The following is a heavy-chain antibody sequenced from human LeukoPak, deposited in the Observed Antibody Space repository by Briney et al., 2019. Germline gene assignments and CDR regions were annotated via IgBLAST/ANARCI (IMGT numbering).Heavy chain of an antibody. Sequence: GGSLKLSCAASGFTFSSHGMHWVRQAPGKGLEWVAVLSFDGSNEDHADSVKGRFTISRDNSKNTLYLQMNSLRAEDTAVYYCARVGYGDFADAFDIWGQGTMVTVSS. CDR2: LSFDGSNE. J-gene: IGHJ3*02. CDR1: GFTFSSHG. CDR3: ARVGYGDFADAFDI. V-gene: IGHV3-30*03. D-gene: IGHD4-17*01.